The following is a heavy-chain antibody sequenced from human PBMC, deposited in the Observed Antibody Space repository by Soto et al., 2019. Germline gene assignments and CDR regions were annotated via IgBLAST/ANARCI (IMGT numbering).Heavy chain of an antibody. Sequence: QVQPVESGGGVVQPGRSLRLSCAASGFTFSSYAMHWVRQAPGKGLEWVAVISYDGSNKYYADSVKGRFTISRDNSKNTLYLQMNSLRAEDTAVYYCAREYSSSATHHKFYYYYYYGMDVWGQGTTVTVSS. CDR3: AREYSSSATHHKFYYYYYYGMDV. D-gene: IGHD6-6*01. J-gene: IGHJ6*02. CDR1: GFTFSSYA. V-gene: IGHV3-30-3*01. CDR2: ISYDGSNK.